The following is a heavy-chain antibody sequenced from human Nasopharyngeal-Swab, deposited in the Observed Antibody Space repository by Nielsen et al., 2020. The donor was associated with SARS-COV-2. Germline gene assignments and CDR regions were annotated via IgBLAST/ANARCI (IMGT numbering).Heavy chain of an antibody. CDR1: GYTLTELS. CDR2: FDPEDGET. Sequence: ASVKVSCKVSGYTLTELSMHWVRQAPGKGLEWMGGFDPEDGETIYAQKFQGRVTMTEDTSTDTAYMELSSLRSEDTAVYYGATSPPLLPMGRHWFDPWGQGTLVTVSS. CDR3: ATSPPLLPMGRHWFDP. D-gene: IGHD3-22*01. J-gene: IGHJ5*02. V-gene: IGHV1-24*01.